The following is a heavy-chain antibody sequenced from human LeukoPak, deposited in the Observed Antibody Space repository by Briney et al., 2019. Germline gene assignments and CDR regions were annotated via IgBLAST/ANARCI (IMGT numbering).Heavy chain of an antibody. CDR3: AKELGYCTSTSCPFAY. V-gene: IGHV3-30*18. J-gene: IGHJ4*02. CDR1: GFTFSGYG. CDR2: ISYDGSNK. D-gene: IGHD2-2*01. Sequence: GRSRRLSCAASGFTFSGYGMHWVCQAPGKGLEWVAVISYDGSNKYHADSVKGRFTISRDNSKNTLYLQMNSLRANDTSVYYCAKELGYCTSTSCPFAYWGQGALVTVSS.